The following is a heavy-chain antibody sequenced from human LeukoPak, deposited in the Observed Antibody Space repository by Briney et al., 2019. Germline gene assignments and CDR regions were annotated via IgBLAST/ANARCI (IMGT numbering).Heavy chain of an antibody. CDR1: GFTFSSYS. D-gene: IGHD1-26*01. J-gene: IGHJ4*02. CDR3: ATGKVGARCDY. CDR2: ISSSSSYI. V-gene: IGHV3-21*01. Sequence: GGSLRFSCAASGFTFSSYSMNWVRQAPGKGLEWVSSISSSSSYIYYADSVKGRFTISRDNAKNSLYLQMDSLRAEDTAVYYCATGKVGARCDYWGQGTLVTVSS.